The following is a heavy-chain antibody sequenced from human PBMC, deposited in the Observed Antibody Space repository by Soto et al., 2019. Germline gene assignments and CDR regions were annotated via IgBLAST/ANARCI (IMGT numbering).Heavy chain of an antibody. V-gene: IGHV3-11*01. CDR2: ISSCGSSI. CDR1: GLTFSDCY. J-gene: IGHJ6*02. D-gene: IGHD3-10*01. CDR3: ARVRFWEWGYAMDV. Sequence: QVQLVESGGGLVKPGGSLRLSCAASGLTFSDCYMNWIRQAPGKGLEWVSYISSCGSSINYAGSVKGRFTITRDNAKNSLYLQMNILRAEDTAMYYCARVRFWEWGYAMDVWGQGTTVTVSS.